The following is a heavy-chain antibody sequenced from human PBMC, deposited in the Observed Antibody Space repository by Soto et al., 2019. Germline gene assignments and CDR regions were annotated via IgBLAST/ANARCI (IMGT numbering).Heavy chain of an antibody. J-gene: IGHJ6*02. CDR2: IYYSGST. CDR3: ARHLTYCSAGSCYSDFPYYGMDV. CDR1: GGSISSYY. Sequence: SETLSLTCTVSGGSISSYYWSWIRQPPGKGLEWIGYIYYSGSTYYNPSLKSRVTIPVDTSKNQFSLKLSSVTAADTAVYYCARHLTYCSAGSCYSDFPYYGMDVWGQGTTVTVSS. D-gene: IGHD2-15*01. V-gene: IGHV4-59*08.